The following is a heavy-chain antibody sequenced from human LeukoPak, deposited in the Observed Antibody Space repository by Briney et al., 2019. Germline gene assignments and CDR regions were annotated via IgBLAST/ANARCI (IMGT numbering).Heavy chain of an antibody. J-gene: IGHJ3*02. Sequence: PGGSLRLSCAASGFTFSSYGMHWVRQAPGKGLEWVAVIWYDGSNKYYADSVKGRFTISRDNSKNTLYLQMNSLRAEDTAVYYCARGGDGYNPLLDIWGQGTMVTVSS. D-gene: IGHD5-24*01. CDR3: ARGGDGYNPLLDI. CDR2: IWYDGSNK. CDR1: GFTFSSYG. V-gene: IGHV3-33*01.